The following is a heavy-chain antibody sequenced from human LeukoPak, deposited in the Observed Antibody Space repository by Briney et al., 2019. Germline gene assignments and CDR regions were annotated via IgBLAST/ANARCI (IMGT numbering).Heavy chain of an antibody. Sequence: GASVKVSCTASGYTFTSYAMHWVRQAPGQRLEWMGWINAGNGNTRYSQKFQGRVTITRDTSASTAYMELSSLRSEDTAVYYCASDLDDDMVTGPDYWGQGTLVTVSS. J-gene: IGHJ4*02. V-gene: IGHV1-3*01. D-gene: IGHD3-9*01. CDR1: GYTFTSYA. CDR3: ASDLDDDMVTGPDY. CDR2: INAGNGNT.